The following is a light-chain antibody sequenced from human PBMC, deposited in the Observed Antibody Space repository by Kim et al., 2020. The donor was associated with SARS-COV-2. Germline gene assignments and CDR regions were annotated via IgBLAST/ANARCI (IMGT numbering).Light chain of an antibody. V-gene: IGLV3-21*04. J-gene: IGLJ2*01. CDR2: YDS. Sequence: SYDLTQPPSVSVAPGKTARITCGGNNIGTKSVYWYQQSPGQAPVLVIYYDSDRPSGIPERFSGSNSGNTATLTISRVEAGDEADYYCQVWDSSSDHPVFGGGTQLTVL. CDR1: NIGTKS. CDR3: QVWDSSSDHPV.